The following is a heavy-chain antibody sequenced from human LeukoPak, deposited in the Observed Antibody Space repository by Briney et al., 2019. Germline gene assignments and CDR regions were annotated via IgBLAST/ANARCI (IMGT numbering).Heavy chain of an antibody. D-gene: IGHD2-15*01. V-gene: IGHV3-73*01. CDR1: GFTFSGSA. CDR2: IRSKANSYAT. CDR3: TSRSLRPCSGGSCSDY. Sequence: GGSLKLSCAASGFTFSGSAMHWVRQASGKGLEWVGRIRSKANSYATAYAASVKGRFTISRDDSKNTAYLQMNSLKTEDTAVYYCTSRSLRPCSGGSCSDYWGQGTLVTVSS. J-gene: IGHJ4*02.